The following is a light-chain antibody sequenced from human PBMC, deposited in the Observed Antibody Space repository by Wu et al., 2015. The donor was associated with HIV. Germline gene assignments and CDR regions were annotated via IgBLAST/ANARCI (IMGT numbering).Light chain of an antibody. CDR3: QQSFISTPS. CDR1: QNIGSF. Sequence: DIQMTQSPSSLSASAGDSVTISCRASQNIGSFLNWYQLRPGRAPKLLIYAATSLESGAPARFSGAGSGTEFTLTINSLQPENFATYYCQQSFISTPSFGQGTKVEI. V-gene: IGKV1-39*01. CDR2: AAT. J-gene: IGKJ1*01.